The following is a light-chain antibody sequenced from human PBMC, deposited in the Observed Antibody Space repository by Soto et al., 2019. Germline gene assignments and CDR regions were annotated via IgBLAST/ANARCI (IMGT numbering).Light chain of an antibody. Sequence: EIVLTQSPATLSLSPGERATLSCRASQSVSILLAWYQQKPGQAPRLLIYGASRRATGIPDRFSGSGSGTDFTLTISGLEPEDFAVYYCQQFGSSLYTFGQGTKVDIK. CDR2: GAS. V-gene: IGKV3-20*01. J-gene: IGKJ2*01. CDR3: QQFGSSLYT. CDR1: QSVSIL.